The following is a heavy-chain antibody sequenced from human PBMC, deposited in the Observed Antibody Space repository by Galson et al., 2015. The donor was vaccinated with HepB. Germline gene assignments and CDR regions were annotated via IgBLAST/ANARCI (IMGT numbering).Heavy chain of an antibody. V-gene: IGHV3-30*18. D-gene: IGHD5-12*01. CDR2: ISYDGSNK. Sequence: SLRLSCAASGFTFSSYGMHWVRQAPGKGLEWVAVISYDGSNKYYADSVKGRFTISRDNSKNTLYLQMNSLRAEDTAVYYCAKDLDVDIVATIFDYWGQGTLVTVSS. CDR1: GFTFSSYG. J-gene: IGHJ4*02. CDR3: AKDLDVDIVATIFDY.